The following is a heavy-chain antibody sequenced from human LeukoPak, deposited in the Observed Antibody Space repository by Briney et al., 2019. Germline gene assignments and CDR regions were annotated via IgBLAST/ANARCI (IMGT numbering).Heavy chain of an antibody. J-gene: IGHJ6*03. CDR2: IIPIFGTA. CDR1: GGTFSSYA. D-gene: IGHD3-9*01. Sequence: SVKVSCKASGGTFSSYAISWVRQAPGQGLEWMGGIIPIFGTANYAQKFQGRVTITADESTSTAYMELSSLRSEDTAVYYCARVTITSRPLTYYYYYYMDVWGKGTTVTISS. CDR3: ARVTITSRPLTYYYYYYMDV. V-gene: IGHV1-69*13.